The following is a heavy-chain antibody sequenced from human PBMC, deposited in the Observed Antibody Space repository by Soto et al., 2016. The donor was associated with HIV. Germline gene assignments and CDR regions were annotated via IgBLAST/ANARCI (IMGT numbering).Heavy chain of an antibody. CDR2: IVVGSDNT. CDR1: GFSFSNSA. Sequence: QLVQSGPEVKKPGTSVKVSCEASGFSFSNSAMQWVRQARGQRLEWIGWIVVGSDNTTYAQKFQGRVTITRDMSTSTAYMELSSLTSEDTAVYYCAAENYADYANGFEIWGQGTMVTVSS. J-gene: IGHJ3*02. CDR3: AAENYADYANGFEI. V-gene: IGHV1-58*02. D-gene: IGHD4-17*01.